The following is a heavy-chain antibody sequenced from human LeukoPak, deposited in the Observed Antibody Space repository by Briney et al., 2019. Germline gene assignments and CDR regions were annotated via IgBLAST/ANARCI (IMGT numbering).Heavy chain of an antibody. J-gene: IGHJ4*02. Sequence: PGGSLRLSCAASGFTFSSYSMNWVRQAPGKGLEWVSYISSSSTIYYADSVKGRFTVSRDNAKNSLYLQMNSLRAEDTAVYYCAREAGEIDYWGQGTLVTVSS. CDR3: AREAGEIDY. D-gene: IGHD3-16*01. CDR1: GFTFSSYS. V-gene: IGHV3-48*04. CDR2: ISSSSTI.